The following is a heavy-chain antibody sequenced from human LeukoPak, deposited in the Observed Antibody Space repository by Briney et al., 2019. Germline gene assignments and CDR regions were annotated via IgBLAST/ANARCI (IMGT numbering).Heavy chain of an antibody. J-gene: IGHJ4*02. V-gene: IGHV3-48*02. CDR2: ISSSSSTI. D-gene: IGHD2-15*01. Sequence: GGPLRLSCAASGFTFSTYTMNWVRLAPGKGLAWVSYISSSSSTIYYADSVKGRFTISRDNAKNSLFLQMNSLRDEDTAVYYCARGSGSAFDYWGQGTLVTVSS. CDR3: ARGSGSAFDY. CDR1: GFTFSTYT.